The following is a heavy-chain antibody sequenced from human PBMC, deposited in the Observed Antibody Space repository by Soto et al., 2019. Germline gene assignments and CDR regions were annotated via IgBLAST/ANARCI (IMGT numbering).Heavy chain of an antibody. Sequence: GASVKVSCKASGYTFSDYYIHWVRQAPGQGLEWMGWINPNHGGTNYAQRFQGWVTMTRDTSITTAYMELTSLKSDDTAMYYCARDLLQVGTTRYKFDYWAQGTLVTVTS. CDR3: ARDLLQVGTTRYKFDY. D-gene: IGHD3-9*01. CDR2: INPNHGGT. J-gene: IGHJ4*02. CDR1: GYTFSDYY. V-gene: IGHV1-2*04.